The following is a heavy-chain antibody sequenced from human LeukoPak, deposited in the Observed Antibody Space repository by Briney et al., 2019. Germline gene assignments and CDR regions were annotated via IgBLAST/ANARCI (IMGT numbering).Heavy chain of an antibody. V-gene: IGHV4-39*07. J-gene: IGHJ4*02. CDR2: IYYSGST. D-gene: IGHD3-10*01. CDR1: GGSISSSSYY. Sequence: PSETLSLTCTVSGGSISSSSYYWGWIRQPPGKGLEWIGSIYYSGSTNYNPSLKSRVTISVDTSKNQFSLKLSSVTAADTAVYYCARRRMVRGAYFDYWGQGTLVTVSS. CDR3: ARRRMVRGAYFDY.